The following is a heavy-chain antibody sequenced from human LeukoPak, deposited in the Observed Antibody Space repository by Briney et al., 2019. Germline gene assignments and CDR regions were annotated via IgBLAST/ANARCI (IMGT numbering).Heavy chain of an antibody. D-gene: IGHD3-16*02. CDR2: IYPRDSDT. V-gene: IGHV5-51*01. CDR1: GYKFTNYW. Sequence: PGESLKISCKGSGYKFTNYWIAWVRQMPGQGLEWLGIIYPRDSDTRYSPSFQGQVSISVDTSIDTAYLQWSSLKASDTAMYYCARSLPADYWGQGTLVTVSS. J-gene: IGHJ4*02. CDR3: ARSLPADY.